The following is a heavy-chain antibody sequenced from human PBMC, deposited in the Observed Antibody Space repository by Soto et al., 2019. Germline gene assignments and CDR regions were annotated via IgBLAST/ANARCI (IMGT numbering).Heavy chain of an antibody. CDR3: ARSPRFCSGGKCNTRYFQH. V-gene: IGHV4-61*08. Sequence: SETLSLTCTVSGGSVSSSGYYWNWIRQPPGKGLEWIGYIFTGGTTNYNPSLNSRVTISLDTSKNQFSLRLSSVTAADTAVYYCARSPRFCSGGKCNTRYFQHWGRGTLVTVSS. D-gene: IGHD2-15*01. CDR1: GGSVSSSGYY. CDR2: IFTGGTT. J-gene: IGHJ1*01.